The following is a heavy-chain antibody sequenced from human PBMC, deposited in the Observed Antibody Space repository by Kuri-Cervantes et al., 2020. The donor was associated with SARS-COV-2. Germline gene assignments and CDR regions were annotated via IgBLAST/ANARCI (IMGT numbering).Heavy chain of an antibody. Sequence: ASVKVSCKASGYTFSDYYMYWVRQAPGQGLEWMGWINPNSGSTNYAQKFQGWVTMTRDTSSTGCMELSRLRSDDTAVYYYARGMVRGLIQSYYYGMDVWGQGTTVTVSS. V-gene: IGHV1-2*04. CDR1: GYTFSDYY. D-gene: IGHD3-10*01. CDR3: ARGMVRGLIQSYYYGMDV. J-gene: IGHJ6*02. CDR2: INPNSGST.